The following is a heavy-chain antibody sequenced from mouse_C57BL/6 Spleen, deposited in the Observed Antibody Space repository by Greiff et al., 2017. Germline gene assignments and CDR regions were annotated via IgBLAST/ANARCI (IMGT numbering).Heavy chain of an antibody. CDR1: GYTFTSYW. J-gene: IGHJ4*01. Sequence: VKQSCKASGYTFTSYWMHWVKQRPGRGLEWIGRIDPNSGGTKYNEKFKSKATLTVDKPSSTAYLQLSRMTSEDSAVYDCARGKGSSYCAMDYWGEGPSDTGSS. V-gene: IGHV1-72*01. CDR2: IDPNSGGT. D-gene: IGHD1-1*01. CDR3: ARGKGSSYCAMDY.